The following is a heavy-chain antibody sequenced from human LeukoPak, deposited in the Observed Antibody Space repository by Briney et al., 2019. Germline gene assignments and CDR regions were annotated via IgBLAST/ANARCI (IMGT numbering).Heavy chain of an antibody. CDR2: ISSSSTI. Sequence: GGSLRLSCAASGFTFSSYSMNWVRQAPGKGLEWVSYISSSSTIYYADSVKGRFTISRDNAKNSLYLHVNSLRDEDTAVYYCVRDHDWSFDLWGQGALVTVSS. CDR3: VRDHDWSFDL. D-gene: IGHD1-1*01. J-gene: IGHJ4*02. CDR1: GFTFSSYS. V-gene: IGHV3-48*02.